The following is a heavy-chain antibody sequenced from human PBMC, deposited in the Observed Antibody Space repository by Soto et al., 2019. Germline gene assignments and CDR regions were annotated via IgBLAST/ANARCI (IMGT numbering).Heavy chain of an antibody. CDR3: ATRYCTSTNCYSFDY. D-gene: IGHD2-2*01. J-gene: IGHJ4*02. CDR1: GFTFSSYS. CDR2: ISSSSSHI. V-gene: IGHV3-21*01. Sequence: GGSLRLSCAASGFTFSSYSINWVRQAPGKGLEWVSSISSSSSHIFYADSVKGRFTISRDNAKNSLYLQMNSLRAEDTAVYYCATRYCTSTNCYSFDYWGQGTLVTVSS.